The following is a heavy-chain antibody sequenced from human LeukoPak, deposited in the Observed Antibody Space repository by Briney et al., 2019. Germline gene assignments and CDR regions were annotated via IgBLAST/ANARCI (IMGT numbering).Heavy chain of an antibody. V-gene: IGHV4-59*01. CDR1: GGSISSFY. J-gene: IGHJ4*02. CDR2: VSYIGST. CDR3: AREAIAVAGTGIDY. Sequence: SETLSLTCSVSGGSISSFYWSWIRQPPGKGLEWIGYVSYIGSTSYNPSLKSRVTISVDSSKNQFSLKLSSVTAADTAVYYCAREAIAVAGTGIDYWGQGTLVTVSS. D-gene: IGHD6-19*01.